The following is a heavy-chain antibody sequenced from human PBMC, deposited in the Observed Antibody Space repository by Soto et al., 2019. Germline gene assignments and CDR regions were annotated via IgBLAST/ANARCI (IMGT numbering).Heavy chain of an antibody. CDR1: GYTFTSSA. J-gene: IGHJ6*03. V-gene: IGHV1-3*01. D-gene: IGHD5-18*01. CDR2: INAGNGNT. Sequence: ASVKVSCKASGYTFTSSAMHWVRQAPVQRLEWMGWINAGNGNTKYSQTFQGRVTITRDTSASTAYMELSSLRSEDTAVYYCARDTSDDTELSYYYYMDVWGKGTTVTVSS. CDR3: ARDTSDDTELSYYYYMDV.